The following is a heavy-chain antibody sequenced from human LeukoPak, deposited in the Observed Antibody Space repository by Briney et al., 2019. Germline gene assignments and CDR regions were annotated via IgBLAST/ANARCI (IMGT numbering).Heavy chain of an antibody. CDR2: IYSGDRR. D-gene: IGHD6-13*01. J-gene: IGHJ4*02. CDR3: TRDLTGTTWSENDY. V-gene: IGHV3-53*01. Sequence: GGSLRLSCEFSGLSVRGSYMSWVRQAPGKGLEWVSVIYSGDRRYYADSVKGRFTISRDTSKNTLHLQMNNLRADDTARYYCTRDLTGTTWSENDYWGQGTLVTISS. CDR1: GLSVRGSY.